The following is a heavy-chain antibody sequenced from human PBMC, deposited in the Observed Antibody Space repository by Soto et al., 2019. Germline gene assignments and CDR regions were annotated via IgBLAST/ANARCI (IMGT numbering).Heavy chain of an antibody. CDR2: IDPSDSYT. D-gene: IGHD5-18*01. Sequence: PGESLKISCKGSGYSFTSYWISWVRQMPGKGLEWMGRIDPSDSYTNYSPSFQGHVTISADKSISTAYLPWSSLKASDTAMYYCAGRGVDSYGRKSDYWGQGTLVTVSS. J-gene: IGHJ4*02. V-gene: IGHV5-10-1*01. CDR3: AGRGVDSYGRKSDY. CDR1: GYSFTSYW.